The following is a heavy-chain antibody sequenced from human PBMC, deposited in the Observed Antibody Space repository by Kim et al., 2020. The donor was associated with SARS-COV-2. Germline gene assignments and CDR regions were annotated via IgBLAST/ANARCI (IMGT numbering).Heavy chain of an antibody. CDR2: IGTAGDT. V-gene: IGHV3-13*01. D-gene: IGHD6-13*01. J-gene: IGHJ3*02. CDR1: GFTFSSYD. CDR3: ARAVRSSWYISGAFDI. Sequence: GGSLRLSCAASGFTFSSYDMHWVRPATGKGLEWVSAIGTAGDTYNPGSATGRCTIFRANAKNYLYLQMNSLSAGDTAVYYCARAVRSSWYISGAFDIWGQGKLGTVSS.